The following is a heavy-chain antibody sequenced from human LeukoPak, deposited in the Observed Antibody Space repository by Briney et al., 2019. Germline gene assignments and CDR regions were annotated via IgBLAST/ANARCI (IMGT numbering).Heavy chain of an antibody. V-gene: IGHV3-48*01. CDR3: ARDGPYCGGDCYYSDAFDI. Sequence: GGSLRLSCAASGFTFSSYSMNWVRQALGKGLEWVSYISSSSSTIYYADSVKGRFTISRDNAKNSLYLQMSSLRAEDTAVYYCARDGPYCGGDCYYSDAFDIWGQGTMVTVSS. D-gene: IGHD2-21*02. CDR1: GFTFSSYS. J-gene: IGHJ3*02. CDR2: ISSSSSTI.